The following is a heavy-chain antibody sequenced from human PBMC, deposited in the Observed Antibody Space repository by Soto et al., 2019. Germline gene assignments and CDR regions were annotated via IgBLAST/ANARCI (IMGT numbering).Heavy chain of an antibody. CDR1: GGSITNYY. CDR2: VSDSGST. Sequence: QVQLQESGPGLVKPSETLSLMCTVSGGSITNYYWSWIRQSPAKGLEWIGYVSDSGSTKYNTSIKSRVNISVDTSKNQFSLKLTPLTAADTAVYYCARERVGHSAMDVWGQGTTGTVSS. CDR3: ARERVGHSAMDV. J-gene: IGHJ6*02. V-gene: IGHV4-59*12. D-gene: IGHD1-26*01.